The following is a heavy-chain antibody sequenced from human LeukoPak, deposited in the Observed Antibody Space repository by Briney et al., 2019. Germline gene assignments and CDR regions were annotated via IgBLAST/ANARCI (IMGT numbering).Heavy chain of an antibody. CDR3: TRGVAGVFDF. Sequence: SQTLSLTCALSGDNVSSHSAAWNWITQSPSRGLESLGRTYYRSKWYNDYAVSVKSRITINPDTSKNQFSLQLNSVTPEDTAVYYCTRGVAGVFDFWGQGTLVTVSS. CDR1: GDNVSSHSAA. V-gene: IGHV6-1*01. D-gene: IGHD2-15*01. J-gene: IGHJ4*02. CDR2: TYYRSKWYN.